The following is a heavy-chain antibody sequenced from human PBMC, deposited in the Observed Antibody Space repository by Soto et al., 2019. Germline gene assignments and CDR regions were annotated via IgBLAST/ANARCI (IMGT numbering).Heavy chain of an antibody. D-gene: IGHD3-22*01. CDR2: MIPIFGTA. Sequence: QVQLVQSGAEVKKPGSSVKVSCKASGGTFSSYASSWVRQAPGQGLEWMGGMIPIFGTANYAQKFQGRVTITADESTSTAYMELSSRRSEETAVYYCARGAYYYDSSGYPYYYYGMDVWGQGTTVTVSS. J-gene: IGHJ6*02. CDR1: GGTFSSYA. CDR3: ARGAYYYDSSGYPYYYYGMDV. V-gene: IGHV1-69*01.